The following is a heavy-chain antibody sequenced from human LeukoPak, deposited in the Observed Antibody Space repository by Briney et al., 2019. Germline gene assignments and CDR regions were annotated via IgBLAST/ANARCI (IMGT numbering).Heavy chain of an antibody. D-gene: IGHD1-7*01. V-gene: IGHV4-59*12. CDR2: IYYSGST. Sequence: SSETLSLTCTVSGGSISSYYWSWIRQPPGKGLEWIGYIYYSGSTNYNPSLKSRVTISVDTSKNQFSLKLSSVTAADTAVYYCASLELTYNWFDPWGQGTLVTVSS. CDR3: ASLELTYNWFDP. J-gene: IGHJ5*02. CDR1: GGSISSYY.